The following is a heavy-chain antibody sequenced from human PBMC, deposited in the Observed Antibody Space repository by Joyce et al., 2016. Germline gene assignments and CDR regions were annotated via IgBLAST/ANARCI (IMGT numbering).Heavy chain of an antibody. Sequence: EVQLVESGGGLVQPGGSLRLSCAASGFTFSTYWMRWVRQAPGKGLEWVANIKQDGSEKYYVDSVKGRLTISRDNAKNSLYLQMNSLRVEDTAVYYCARGQDFYGSGSQPLDCWGQGTLVTVSS. J-gene: IGHJ4*02. D-gene: IGHD3-10*01. CDR2: IKQDGSEK. CDR1: GFTFSTYW. V-gene: IGHV3-7*01. CDR3: ARGQDFYGSGSQPLDC.